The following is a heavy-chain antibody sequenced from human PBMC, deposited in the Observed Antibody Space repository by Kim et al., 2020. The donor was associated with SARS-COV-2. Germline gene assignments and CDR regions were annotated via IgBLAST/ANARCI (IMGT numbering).Heavy chain of an antibody. D-gene: IGHD3-16*02. CDR3: AKDYRLAALHYDYIWGSYRQSPTGLFDY. Sequence: GGSLRLSCAASGFTFSSYAMSWVRQAPGKGLEWVSAISGSGGSTYYADSVKGRFTISRDNSKNTLYLQMNSLRAEDTAVYYCAKDYRLAALHYDYIWGSYRQSPTGLFDYWGQGTLVTVSS. J-gene: IGHJ4*02. CDR2: ISGSGGST. V-gene: IGHV3-23*01. CDR1: GFTFSSYA.